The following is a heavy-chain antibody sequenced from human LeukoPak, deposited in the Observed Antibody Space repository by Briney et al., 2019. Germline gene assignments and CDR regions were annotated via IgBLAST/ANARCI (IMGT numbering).Heavy chain of an antibody. CDR1: GFTFSSYA. Sequence: GESLRLSCAASGFTFSSYAMSWVRQAPGKGLEWVSAISGSGGSTYYADSVKGRFTISRDNSKNTLYLQMNSLRAEDTAVYYCAKDFGVYDILTGYYNSPFDYWGQGTLVTVSS. J-gene: IGHJ4*02. D-gene: IGHD3-9*01. V-gene: IGHV3-23*01. CDR3: AKDFGVYDILTGYYNSPFDY. CDR2: ISGSGGST.